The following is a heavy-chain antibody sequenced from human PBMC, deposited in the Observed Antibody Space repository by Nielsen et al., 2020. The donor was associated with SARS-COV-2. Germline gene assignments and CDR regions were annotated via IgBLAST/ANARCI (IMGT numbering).Heavy chain of an antibody. CDR3: SSNYFDY. D-gene: IGHD2-2*01. CDR2: ISYDGSNK. V-gene: IGHV3-30*03. J-gene: IGHJ4*02. Sequence: GGSLTLSCAASGFTFSSYGMHWVRQAPGKGLEWVAVISYDGSNKYYADSVKGRFTISRDNSKNTLYLQMNSLRAEDTAVYYCSSNYFDYWGQGTLVTVSS. CDR1: GFTFSSYG.